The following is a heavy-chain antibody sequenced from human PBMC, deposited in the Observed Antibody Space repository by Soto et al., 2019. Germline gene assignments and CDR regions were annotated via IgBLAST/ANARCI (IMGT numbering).Heavy chain of an antibody. D-gene: IGHD3-10*01. CDR1: GYTFNNYV. Sequence: GASVKVSFKASGYTFNNYVITWVRQAPGQGLEWLGWISVYNGNKNYAKKVQGRVSMTADTSTSTAHMELRSLQSDDTAVYFCARVAITLIRGLKVDFYSMDVWGQGTTVTVSS. CDR2: ISVYNGNK. V-gene: IGHV1-18*01. J-gene: IGHJ6*02. CDR3: ARVAITLIRGLKVDFYSMDV.